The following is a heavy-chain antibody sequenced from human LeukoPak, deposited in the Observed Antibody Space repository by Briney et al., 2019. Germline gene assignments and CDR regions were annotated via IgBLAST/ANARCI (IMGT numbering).Heavy chain of an antibody. D-gene: IGHD3-22*01. CDR3: ARDSYYYDSSGYWAN. Sequence: GGSLRLSCAASGFTFSSYGMHWVRQAPGKGLEWVAVIWYDGSNKYYADSVKARFTISRDNSKNTLYLQMNSLRAEDTAVYYCARDSYYYDSSGYWANWGQGTLVTVSS. V-gene: IGHV3-33*01. CDR1: GFTFSSYG. CDR2: IWYDGSNK. J-gene: IGHJ4*02.